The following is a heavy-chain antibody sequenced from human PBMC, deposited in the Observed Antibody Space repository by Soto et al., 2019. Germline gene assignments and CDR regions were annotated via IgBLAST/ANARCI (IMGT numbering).Heavy chain of an antibody. D-gene: IGHD6-13*01. CDR3: ANLLLVAAASNCFDP. CDR1: GFTFSSYG. Sequence: GGSLRLSCAASGFTFSSYGMHWVRQAPGKGLEWVAVISYDGSNKYYADSVKGRFTISRDNSKNTLYLQMNSLRAEDTAEYYCANLLLVAAASNCFDPWGQGTLVTVSS. CDR2: ISYDGSNK. V-gene: IGHV3-30*18. J-gene: IGHJ5*02.